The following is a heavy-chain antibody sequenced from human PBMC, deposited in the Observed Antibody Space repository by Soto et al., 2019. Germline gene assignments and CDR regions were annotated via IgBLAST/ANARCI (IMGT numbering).Heavy chain of an antibody. J-gene: IGHJ1*01. CDR1: GDSLSRYD. Sequence: ASVKVSCKASGDSLSRYDIQWVRQAPGKGFEWMGIINPYGGTAGSARKFPGRLTITRDTSTSTIFMQLGSLTSEDTAVYFCPRVGSCGGSCYYFQYWGQGTLVTVSS. D-gene: IGHD2-21*02. CDR2: INPYGGTA. V-gene: IGHV1-46*01. CDR3: PRVGSCGGSCYYFQY.